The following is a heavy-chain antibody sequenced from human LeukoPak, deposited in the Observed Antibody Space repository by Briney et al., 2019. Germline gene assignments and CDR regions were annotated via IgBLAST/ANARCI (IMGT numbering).Heavy chain of an antibody. J-gene: IGHJ4*02. CDR2: ISYDGSNK. Sequence: PGGSLRLSCAASGFTFSSYAMSWVRQAPGKGLEWVAVISYDGSNKYYADSVKGRFTISRDNTKNSLYLQMNSLRAEDTAVYYCARVATYYDESGYFRAIDYWGQGTLVTVSS. CDR1: GFTFSSYA. V-gene: IGHV3-30-3*01. CDR3: ARVATYYDESGYFRAIDY. D-gene: IGHD3-22*01.